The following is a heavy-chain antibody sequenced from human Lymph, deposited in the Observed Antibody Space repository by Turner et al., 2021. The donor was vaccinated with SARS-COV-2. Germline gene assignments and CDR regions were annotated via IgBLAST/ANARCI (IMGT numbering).Heavy chain of an antibody. D-gene: IGHD3-22*01. CDR3: ARDRDSSGWVAY. CDR1: GFTFSSYA. V-gene: IGHV3-30*04. J-gene: IGHJ4*02. Sequence: QVQLVESGGGVVQPGRSLRLSCAASGFTFSSYAMHWVRQAPGKGLEWVAFISYDGSDKDYADSVKGRFTFSRDNSKNTLYLQMNSLRAEDTAVYYCARDRDSSGWVAYWGQGTLVTVSS. CDR2: ISYDGSDK.